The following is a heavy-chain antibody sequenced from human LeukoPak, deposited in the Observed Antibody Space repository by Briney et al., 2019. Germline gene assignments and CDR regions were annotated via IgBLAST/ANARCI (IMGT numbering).Heavy chain of an antibody. CDR1: GFTFSSYV. CDR2: INHSGST. D-gene: IGHD1-14*01. CDR3: AIPRKNKAVNRYYYYYGMDV. J-gene: IGHJ6*02. Sequence: PGGSLRLSCAASGFTFSSYVMNWVRQAPGKGLEWIGEINHSGSTNYNPSLKSRVTISVDTSKNQFSLKLSSVTAADTAVYYCAIPRKNKAVNRYYYYYGMDVWGQGTTVTVSS. V-gene: IGHV4-34*08.